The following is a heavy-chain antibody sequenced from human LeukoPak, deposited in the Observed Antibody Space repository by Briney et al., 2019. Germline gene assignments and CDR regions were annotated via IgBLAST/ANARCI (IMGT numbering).Heavy chain of an antibody. CDR3: ARGNRADIVVVVAANRRFDP. CDR1: GGSISSYY. D-gene: IGHD2-15*01. V-gene: IGHV4-59*08. Sequence: SETLSLTCTVSGGSISSYYWSWIRQPPGKGLEWIGYIYYSGSTNYNPSLKSRVTISVDTSKNQFSLKLSSVTAADTAVYYCARGNRADIVVVVAANRRFDPWGQGTLVTVSS. J-gene: IGHJ5*02. CDR2: IYYSGST.